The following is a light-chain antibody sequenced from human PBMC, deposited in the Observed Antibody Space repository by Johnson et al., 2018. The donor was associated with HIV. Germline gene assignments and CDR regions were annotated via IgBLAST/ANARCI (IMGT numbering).Light chain of an antibody. CDR2: ENT. CDR1: SSNIGNNY. J-gene: IGLJ1*01. Sequence: QSVLTQPPSVSAAPGQKVTISCSGSSSNIGNNYVSWYQQLPGTAPKLLIYENTKRPSGIPDRFSGSKSGTSATLGITGLQTGDEGDYYCGTWDRSLSAGGAFGTGTKGTVL. V-gene: IGLV1-51*02. CDR3: GTWDRSLSAGGA.